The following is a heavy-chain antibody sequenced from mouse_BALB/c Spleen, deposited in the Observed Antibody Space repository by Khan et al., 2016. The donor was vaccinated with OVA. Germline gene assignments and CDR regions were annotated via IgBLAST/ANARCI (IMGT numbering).Heavy chain of an antibody. CDR2: ISYSGRT. D-gene: IGHD1-1*01. V-gene: IGHV3-2*02. J-gene: IGHJ2*01. CDR1: GYSITSDYA. CDR3: ARSVTITAVVATDFDC. Sequence: EVQLQESGPGLVKPSQSLSLTCTVTGYSITSDYAWNWIRQFPGNKLEWMGYISYSGRTSYNPSLKSRISITRDTSKNQFFLQLNSVTTVDTATYYCARSVTITAVVATDFDCCGPGTTLAVSS.